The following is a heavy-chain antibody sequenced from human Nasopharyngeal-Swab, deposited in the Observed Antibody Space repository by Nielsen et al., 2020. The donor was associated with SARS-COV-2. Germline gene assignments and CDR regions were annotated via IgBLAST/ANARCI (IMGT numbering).Heavy chain of an antibody. CDR1: GYTFTSYG. J-gene: IGHJ5*02. CDR2: IDPNTGGT. D-gene: IGHD4-17*01. CDR3: ARALSARTTFNCLGP. Sequence: ASVKVSCKASGYTFTSYGISWARQAPGQGLEWMGRIDPNTGGTSSAQIFQGRVTMTRDTSISTVYIEVTSLTSDDTAVYYCARALSARTTFNCLGPWGQGTLVTVSS. V-gene: IGHV1-2*06.